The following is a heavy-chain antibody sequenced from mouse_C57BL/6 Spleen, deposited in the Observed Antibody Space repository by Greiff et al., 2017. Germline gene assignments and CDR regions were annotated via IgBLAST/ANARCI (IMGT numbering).Heavy chain of an antibody. V-gene: IGHV5-17*01. CDR3: ASQTAQATYAY. D-gene: IGHD3-2*02. Sequence: EVMLVESGGGLVKPGGSLKLSCAASGFTFSDYGMHWVRQAPEKGLEWVAYISSGSSTIYYADTVKGRFTISRDNAKNTLFLQMTSLRSEDTAMYYCASQTAQATYAYWGQGTLVTVSA. J-gene: IGHJ3*01. CDR2: ISSGSSTI. CDR1: GFTFSDYG.